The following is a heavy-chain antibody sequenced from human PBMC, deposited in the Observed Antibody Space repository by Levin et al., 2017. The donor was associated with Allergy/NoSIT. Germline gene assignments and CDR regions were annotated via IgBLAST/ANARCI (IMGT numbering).Heavy chain of an antibody. J-gene: IGHJ3*02. CDR3: AKNPTMTGTTGYVFDI. CDR1: GFTVSSHD. CDR2: ISGSGHNT. D-gene: IGHD1-1*01. V-gene: IGHV3-23*01. Sequence: GGSLRLSCAASGFTVSSHDMSWVRQAPGKGPEWVSAISGSGHNTYYADSVKGRFTISRDSSKNTLYLQMDSLRAEDTAVYYCAKNPTMTGTTGYVFDIWGQGTMVTVSS.